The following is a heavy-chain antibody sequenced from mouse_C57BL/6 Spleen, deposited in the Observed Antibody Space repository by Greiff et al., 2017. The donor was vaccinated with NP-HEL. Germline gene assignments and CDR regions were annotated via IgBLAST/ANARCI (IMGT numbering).Heavy chain of an antibody. V-gene: IGHV10-1*01. CDR3: VRHAYREAMDY. Sequence: EVQGVESGGGLVQPKGSLKLSCAASGFSFNTYAMNWVRQAPGKGLEWVARIRSKSNNYATYYADSVKDRFTISRDDSESMLYLQMNNLKAEDTAMYYCVRHAYREAMDYWGQGTSVTVSS. D-gene: IGHD2-14*01. CDR2: IRSKSNNYAT. J-gene: IGHJ4*01. CDR1: GFSFNTYA.